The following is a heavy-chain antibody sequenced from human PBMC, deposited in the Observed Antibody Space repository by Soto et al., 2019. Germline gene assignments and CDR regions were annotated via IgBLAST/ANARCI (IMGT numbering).Heavy chain of an antibody. CDR1: GFTFSAYA. D-gene: IGHD3-9*01. Sequence: GGSLRLSCAASGFTFSAYAMTWVRQAPGKGLEWVSAISDTGGHTYYADSVKGRFTISRDNSKNTLYLQMNSLRADDTAVYYCATDVSVDRPQGYFNYCGHGTLVTVSS. J-gene: IGHJ4*01. CDR3: ATDVSVDRPQGYFNY. V-gene: IGHV3-23*01. CDR2: ISDTGGHT.